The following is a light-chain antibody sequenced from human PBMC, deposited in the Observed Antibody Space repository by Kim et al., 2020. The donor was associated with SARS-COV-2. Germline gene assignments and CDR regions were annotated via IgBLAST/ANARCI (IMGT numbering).Light chain of an antibody. CDR1: QSISGW. CDR3: QQYNSYSYT. Sequence: GDRVTITCRASQSISGWLAWYQQKPGKAPKLLIYDASSLESGVPSRFSGSGSGTEFTLTISNLQPDDFATYYCQQYNSYSYTFGQGTKLEI. J-gene: IGKJ2*01. CDR2: DAS. V-gene: IGKV1-5*01.